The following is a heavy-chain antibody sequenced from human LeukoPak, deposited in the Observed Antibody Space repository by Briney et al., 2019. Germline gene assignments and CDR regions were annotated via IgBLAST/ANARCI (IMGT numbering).Heavy chain of an antibody. CDR1: GYSISSGYY. Sequence: ASETLSLTCAVSGYSISSGYYWGWIRQPPGKGLEWIGSIYHSGSTYYNPSLKSRVTISVDTSKNQFSLKLSSVTAADTAVYYCARDLRYSYGRIFDYWGQGTLVTVSS. J-gene: IGHJ4*02. D-gene: IGHD5-18*01. CDR3: ARDLRYSYGRIFDY. CDR2: IYHSGST. V-gene: IGHV4-38-2*02.